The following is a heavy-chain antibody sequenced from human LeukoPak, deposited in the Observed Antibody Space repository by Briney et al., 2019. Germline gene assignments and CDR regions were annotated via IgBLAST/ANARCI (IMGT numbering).Heavy chain of an antibody. CDR3: ARDSHYYGSGSYHD. CDR1: GGSISSYY. CDR2: IYYSGST. J-gene: IGHJ4*01. Sequence: PSETLSLTCTVSGGSISSYYWSWIRQPPGKGLEWIGYIYYSGSTNYNPSLKSRVTISVDTSKNQFSLKLSSVTAADTAVYYCARDSHYYGSGSYHDWXXXXLVTVSS. V-gene: IGHV4-59*01. D-gene: IGHD3-10*01.